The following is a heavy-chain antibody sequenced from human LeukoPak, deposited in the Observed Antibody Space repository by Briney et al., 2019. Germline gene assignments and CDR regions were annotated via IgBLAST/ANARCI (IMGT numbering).Heavy chain of an antibody. CDR3: ASRVPPPGGMDV. Sequence: SETLSLTCAVSGGSISSGGYSWSWIRQPPGKGLEWIGYIYHSGSTYYNPSLKSRVTISVDRSKNQFSLKLSSVTAADTAVYYCASRVPPPGGMDVWGQGTTVTVSS. CDR2: IYHSGST. J-gene: IGHJ6*02. CDR1: GGSISSGGYS. D-gene: IGHD4/OR15-4a*01. V-gene: IGHV4-30-2*01.